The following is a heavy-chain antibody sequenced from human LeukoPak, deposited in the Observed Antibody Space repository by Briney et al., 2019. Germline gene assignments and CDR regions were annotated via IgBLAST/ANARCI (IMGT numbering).Heavy chain of an antibody. CDR3: ARLENYYYYGMDV. CDR1: GVSISSISYY. D-gene: IGHD1-1*01. J-gene: IGHJ6*02. Sequence: SETLSLTCTVSGVSISSISYYWGWIRQPPGKGLEWIGSFYYIGSTYYNPSLKSRLTISVDTSKNQFSLKLSSVTAADTAVYYCARLENYYYYGMDVWGQGTTVTVSS. CDR2: FYYIGST. V-gene: IGHV4-39*01.